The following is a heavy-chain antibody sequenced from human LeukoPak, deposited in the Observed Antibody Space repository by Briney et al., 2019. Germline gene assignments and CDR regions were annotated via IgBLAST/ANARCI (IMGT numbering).Heavy chain of an antibody. D-gene: IGHD3-22*01. CDR2: INPNSGGT. Sequence: GASVTVSFKASGYTFTGYYMHWVRQAPGQGLEWMGWINPNSGGTNYAQKFQGRVTMTRDTSISTAYMELSRLRSDDTAVYYFARDGYGTYYYDSSGYYSPEYFQHWGQGTLVTVSS. J-gene: IGHJ1*01. CDR1: GYTFTGYY. V-gene: IGHV1-2*02. CDR3: ARDGYGTYYYDSSGYYSPEYFQH.